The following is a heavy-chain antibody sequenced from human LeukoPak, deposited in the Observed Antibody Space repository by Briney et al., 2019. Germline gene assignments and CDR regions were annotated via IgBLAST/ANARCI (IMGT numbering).Heavy chain of an antibody. CDR3: ARDSYSVVGKYDSSGYYGDS. D-gene: IGHD3-22*01. CDR1: GFTFSSYA. J-gene: IGHJ4*02. CDR2: ISYDGRVQ. V-gene: IGHV3-30*04. Sequence: GRSLRLSCAASGFTFSSYAMHWVRQATGKGLEWVATISYDGRVQYYPDCVKRRFTIPRDNSKNTLYLQMNSLRPEDTAVYYCARDSYSVVGKYDSSGYYGDSWGQGTLVTVSS.